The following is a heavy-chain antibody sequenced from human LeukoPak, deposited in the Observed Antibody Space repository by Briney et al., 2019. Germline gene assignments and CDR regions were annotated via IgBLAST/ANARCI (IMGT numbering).Heavy chain of an antibody. CDR2: ISGSGDNT. V-gene: IGHV3-23*01. Sequence: AGGSLRLSCVASGFTFSDAWVTWVRQAPGEGLEWVSDISGSGDNTYYADSVKGRFTISRDNSKNTLYLQMNSLRAEDTAVYYCAKEITFGGVIAHDAFDIWGQGTMVTVSS. CDR3: AKEITFGGVIAHDAFDI. CDR1: GFTFSDAW. J-gene: IGHJ3*02. D-gene: IGHD3-16*02.